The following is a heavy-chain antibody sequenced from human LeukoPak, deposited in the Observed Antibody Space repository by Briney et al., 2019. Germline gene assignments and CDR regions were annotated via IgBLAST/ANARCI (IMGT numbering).Heavy chain of an antibody. CDR1: GFTFRRYA. CDR3: ARGKGGPFKY. J-gene: IGHJ4*02. Sequence: PGRSLRLSCAASGFTFRRYAMHWVRQAPGKGLEWVAALSFDETYKFYADSVKGRFIISGDNSNNTLSLEMNSLRTEDTAVYFCARGKGGPFKYWGQGTLVTVSS. D-gene: IGHD2-15*01. CDR2: LSFDETYK. V-gene: IGHV3-30*01.